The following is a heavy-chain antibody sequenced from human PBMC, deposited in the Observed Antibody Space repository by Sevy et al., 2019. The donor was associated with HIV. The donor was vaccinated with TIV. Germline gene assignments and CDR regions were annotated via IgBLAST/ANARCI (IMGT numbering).Heavy chain of an antibody. Sequence: GGSLRLSCAASGFTFSSYWMSWVRQAPGKGLEWVANIKQDGSEKYYVDSVKGRFTISRDNAKNSLYLQMNSLTAEDTAVYYCATTGYSSSWYQYYFDYWGQGTLVTVSS. CDR2: IKQDGSEK. CDR3: ATTGYSSSWYQYYFDY. V-gene: IGHV3-7*01. CDR1: GFTFSSYW. J-gene: IGHJ4*02. D-gene: IGHD6-13*01.